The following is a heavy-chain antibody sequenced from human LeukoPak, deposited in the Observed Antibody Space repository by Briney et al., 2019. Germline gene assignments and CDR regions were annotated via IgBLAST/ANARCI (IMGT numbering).Heavy chain of an antibody. Sequence: ASVKVSCKASGYTFTSYAMNWMRQAPGQGLEWMGWINTNTGNPTYAQGFTGRFVFSLDTSVSTAYLQIGSLKAEDTAVYYCARPPNIYYSYYYMDVWGKGPTVTISS. D-gene: IGHD2/OR15-2a*01. CDR3: ARPPNIYYSYYYMDV. V-gene: IGHV7-4-1*01. CDR2: INTNTGNP. CDR1: GYTFTSYA. J-gene: IGHJ6*03.